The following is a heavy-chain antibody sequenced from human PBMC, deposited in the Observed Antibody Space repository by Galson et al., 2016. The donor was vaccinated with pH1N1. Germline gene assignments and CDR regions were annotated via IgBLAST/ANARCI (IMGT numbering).Heavy chain of an antibody. V-gene: IGHV5-51*03. Sequence: QSGAEVKKPGESLKISCKASGYRFTSYWIAWVRQVPGKGLEWVGIVNPGGSTIRYSPPFQGQATISSDKSINTAYLQWISLKASDTATYYCARQYDFGDYRGDAFDIWGQGTMVIVSS. CDR2: VNPGGSTI. CDR3: ARQYDFGDYRGDAFDI. D-gene: IGHD4-17*01. CDR1: GYRFTSYW. J-gene: IGHJ3*02.